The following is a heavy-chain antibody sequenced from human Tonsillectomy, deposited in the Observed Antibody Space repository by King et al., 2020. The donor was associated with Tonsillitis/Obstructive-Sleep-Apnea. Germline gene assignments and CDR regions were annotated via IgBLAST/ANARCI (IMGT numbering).Heavy chain of an antibody. D-gene: IGHD3-3*01. CDR3: ARSTMFGVVITPLYFDF. Sequence: VQLQQWGAGLLKPSETLSLTCAVYGGSFSGYYWSWIRQPPGKGLEWIGEINHSGSSNYHPSLQCRVTISVDTSKNQFSLNLSSVTAADTAVYYCARSTMFGVVITPLYFDFWGQGTLVTVSS. CDR2: INHSGSS. CDR1: GGSFSGYY. V-gene: IGHV4-34*01. J-gene: IGHJ4*02.